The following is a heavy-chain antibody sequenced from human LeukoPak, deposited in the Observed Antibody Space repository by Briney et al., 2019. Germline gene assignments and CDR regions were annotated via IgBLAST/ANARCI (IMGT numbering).Heavy chain of an antibody. CDR3: ARVSAYYDFWSGYYLSQYYFDY. V-gene: IGHV3-7*01. D-gene: IGHD3-3*01. CDR2: IKQDGSEK. CDR1: GFTFSSYW. J-gene: IGHJ4*02. Sequence: PGGSLRLSCAASGFTFSSYWMSWVRQAPGKGLEWVANIKQDGSEKYYVDSVKGRFTISRDNAKNSLYLQMNSLRAEDTAVYYCARVSAYYDFWSGYYLSQYYFDYWGQGTLVTVSS.